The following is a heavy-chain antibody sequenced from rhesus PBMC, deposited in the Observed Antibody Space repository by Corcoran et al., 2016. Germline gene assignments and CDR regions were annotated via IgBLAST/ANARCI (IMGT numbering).Heavy chain of an antibody. CDR1: GFTFRSYE. V-gene: IGHV3-100*02. CDR2: ISESGGTT. D-gene: IGHD6-31*01. Sequence: DVQLVESGGGLVKPGGSLRLSCVASGFTFRSYEMHWVRQGPGKGPEGGSVISESGGTTDYADSVKGRFTSSRDNAKNSLFLQMNSLRAEDTAVYYCSTLGSWGQGVLVTVSS. J-gene: IGHJ4*01. CDR3: STLGS.